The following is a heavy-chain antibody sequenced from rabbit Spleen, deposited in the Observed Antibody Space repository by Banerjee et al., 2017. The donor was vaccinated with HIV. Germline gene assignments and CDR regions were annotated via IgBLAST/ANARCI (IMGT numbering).Heavy chain of an antibody. Sequence: QQLVESGGGLVKPGASLTLTCQASGFSLSYYDMGWVRQAPGKGLEYIGWIASGGSIYYASWAKGRFTMSKPSSTTVTLQMTSLTAADTATYFCVRYGDRYYYDLWGPGTLVTVS. J-gene: IGHJ4*01. V-gene: IGHV1S40*01. D-gene: IGHD2-1*01. CDR2: IASGGSI. CDR1: GFSLSYYD. CDR3: VRYGDRYYYDL.